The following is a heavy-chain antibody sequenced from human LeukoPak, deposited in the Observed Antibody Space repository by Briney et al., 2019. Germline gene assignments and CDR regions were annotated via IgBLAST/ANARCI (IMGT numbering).Heavy chain of an antibody. Sequence: PGGSLRLSCAASGFTFTIYGMHWVRQAPGKGLEWVAVIWYDGSKTYYADSVKGRFTISRDTSTNTLYLQMNGLRAEDTAVYYCAGGDPTVTTKQNFDYWGQGTLVTVSS. J-gene: IGHJ4*02. CDR2: IWYDGSKT. V-gene: IGHV3-33*01. CDR3: AGGDPTVTTKQNFDY. D-gene: IGHD4-17*01. CDR1: GFTFTIYG.